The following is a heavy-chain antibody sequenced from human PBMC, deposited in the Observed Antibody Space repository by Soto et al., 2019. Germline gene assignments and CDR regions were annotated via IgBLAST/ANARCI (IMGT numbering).Heavy chain of an antibody. J-gene: IGHJ4*02. CDR1: GFTFSSYG. CDR3: AKGDRIAAAGNYFDY. D-gene: IGHD6-13*01. CDR2: ISYDGSNK. V-gene: IGHV3-30*18. Sequence: PGGSLRLSCAASGFTFSSYGMHWVRQAPGKGLEWVAVISYDGSNKYYADSVKGRFTISRDNSKNTLYLQMNSLRAEDTAVYYCAKGDRIAAAGNYFDYWGQGTLVTVPQ.